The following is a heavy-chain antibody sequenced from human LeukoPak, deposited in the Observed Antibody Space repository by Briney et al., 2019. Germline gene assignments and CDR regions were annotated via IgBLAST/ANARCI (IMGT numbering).Heavy chain of an antibody. CDR2: INPSGGST. Sequence: ASVKVSCKASGYAFTSYYMHWVRQAPGQGLEWMGIINPSGGSTRYAQKFQGRVTMTRDTSTSTVYMELSSLRSEDTAVYYCARGASIAYCGGDCYSSDYWGQGTLVTVSS. D-gene: IGHD2-21*02. V-gene: IGHV1-46*01. J-gene: IGHJ4*02. CDR3: ARGASIAYCGGDCYSSDY. CDR1: GYAFTSYY.